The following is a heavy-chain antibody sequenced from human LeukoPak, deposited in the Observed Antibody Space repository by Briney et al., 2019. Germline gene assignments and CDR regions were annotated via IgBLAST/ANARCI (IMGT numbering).Heavy chain of an antibody. V-gene: IGHV3-21*01. D-gene: IGHD2-2*02. CDR3: ARDTKPTLGYCSSTSCYIDY. Sequence: GGSLRLSGAASGFTFSSYSMNWVRQAPGKGLEWVSSISSSSSYIYYADSVKGRFTISRDNAKNSLYLQMNSLRAEDTAVYYCARDTKPTLGYCSSTSCYIDYWGQGTLVTVSS. J-gene: IGHJ4*02. CDR1: GFTFSSYS. CDR2: ISSSSSYI.